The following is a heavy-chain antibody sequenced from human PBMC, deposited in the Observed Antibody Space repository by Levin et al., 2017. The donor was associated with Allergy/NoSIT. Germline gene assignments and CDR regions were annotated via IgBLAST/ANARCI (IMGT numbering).Heavy chain of an antibody. CDR1: GGSISSYY. CDR2: IYYSGNT. V-gene: IGHV4-59*01. D-gene: IGHD4-17*01. CDR3: ARYLATTVTFDS. Sequence: MTSETLSLTCTVSGGSISSYYWSWIRQPPGKGLEWIGYIYYSGNTNYNPSLKSRVTISVDTSKKQFSLKLNSVTAADTAVYYCARYLATTVTFDSWGQGTLVTVSS. J-gene: IGHJ4*02.